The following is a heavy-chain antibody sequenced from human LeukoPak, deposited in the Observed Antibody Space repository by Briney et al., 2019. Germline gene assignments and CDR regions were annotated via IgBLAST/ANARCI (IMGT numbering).Heavy chain of an antibody. CDR2: INPNSGGT. J-gene: IGHJ4*02. CDR1: GYTFTGYY. V-gene: IGHV1-2*02. Sequence: GASVKVSCKASGYTFTGYYMHWVRQAPGQGLEWMGWINPNSGGTNYAQKFQGRVTMTRDTSISTAYMELSRLRSDDTAVYYCARLPYDSSGYSDYWGQGTLVTVSS. CDR3: ARLPYDSSGYSDY. D-gene: IGHD3-22*01.